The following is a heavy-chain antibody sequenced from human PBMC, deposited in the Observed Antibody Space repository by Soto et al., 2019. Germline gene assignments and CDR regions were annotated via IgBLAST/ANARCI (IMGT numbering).Heavy chain of an antibody. CDR1: GGSFGGYY. V-gene: IGHV4-34*01. CDR2: INHSGST. CDR3: ARWYSSSWYGEYYYYGMDV. Sequence: PSETLSLTCAGYGGSFGGYYWSWIRQPPGKGLEWIGEINHSGSTNYNPSLKSRVAISVDTSKNQFSLKLSSVTAADTAVYYCARWYSSSWYGEYYYYGMDVWGQGTTVTVSS. J-gene: IGHJ6*02. D-gene: IGHD6-13*01.